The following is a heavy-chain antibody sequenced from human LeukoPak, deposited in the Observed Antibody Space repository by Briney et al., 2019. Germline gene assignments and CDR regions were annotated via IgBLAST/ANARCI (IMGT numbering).Heavy chain of an antibody. CDR1: GFSFKTYE. Sequence: GGSLRLSCVASGFSFKTYEMNWVRQAPGKGLEWISYISVGGSDEDYADSVKGRFSISRDNTKNSLFLQMNSLRVEDTAVYYCARDVGFNNGWPAWGQGTLVTVSS. J-gene: IGHJ5*02. CDR2: ISVGGSDE. CDR3: ARDVGFNNGWPA. V-gene: IGHV3-48*03. D-gene: IGHD6-19*01.